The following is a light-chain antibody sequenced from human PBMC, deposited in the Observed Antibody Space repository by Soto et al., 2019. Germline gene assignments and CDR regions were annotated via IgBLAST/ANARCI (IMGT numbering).Light chain of an antibody. CDR3: QSSDSSLSGSWV. V-gene: IGLV1-40*01. CDR1: SSNIGAGYD. Sequence: QSVLTQPPSVSGAPGQRVTISCTGSSSNIGAGYDVHWYQQLPGTAPKLVIYGNSNRPSGVPDRFSGSKSGTSASLAITGLQAEDEADYDCQSSDSSLSGSWVFGTGTKLTVL. CDR2: GNS. J-gene: IGLJ1*01.